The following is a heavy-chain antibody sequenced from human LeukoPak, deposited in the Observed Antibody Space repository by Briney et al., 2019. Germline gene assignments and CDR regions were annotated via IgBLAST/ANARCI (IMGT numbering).Heavy chain of an antibody. D-gene: IGHD3-10*01. Sequence: KASETLSLPCTVSGLSISSYYWSWIRQPPGKGLEWIGYIYYTGSTNYNPSLKSRVTISIDTSKNQFSLKLSSVTAADTAVYFCTRDRDYYDSGSSYFDYWGQGTLVTVSS. J-gene: IGHJ4*02. V-gene: IGHV4-59*01. CDR2: IYYTGST. CDR1: GLSISSYY. CDR3: TRDRDYYDSGSSYFDY.